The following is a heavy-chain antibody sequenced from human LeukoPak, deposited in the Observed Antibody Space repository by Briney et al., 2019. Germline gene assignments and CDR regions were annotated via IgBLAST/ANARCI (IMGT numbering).Heavy chain of an antibody. CDR3: ARAYGDYETYLYFDY. CDR2: IYHSGST. D-gene: IGHD4-17*01. Sequence: SETLSLTCAVSGGSISSGGYSWSWIRQPPGKGLEWIGYIYHSGSTYYNPSLESRVTISVDRSKNQFSLKLSSVTAADTAVYYCARAYGDYETYLYFDYWGQGTLVTVSS. J-gene: IGHJ4*02. V-gene: IGHV4-30-2*01. CDR1: GGSISSGGYS.